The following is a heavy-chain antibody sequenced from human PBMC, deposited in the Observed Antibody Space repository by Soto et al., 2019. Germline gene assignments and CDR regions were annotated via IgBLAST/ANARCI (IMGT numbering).Heavy chain of an antibody. Sequence: GGSLRLSCAASGFTFDDYAMHWVRQAPGKGLEWVSGISWNSGSIGYADSVEGRFTISRDNAKNSLYLQMNSLRAEDTALYYCAKDGIAAAGGILDYWGQGTLVTVSS. V-gene: IGHV3-9*01. J-gene: IGHJ4*02. CDR3: AKDGIAAAGGILDY. D-gene: IGHD6-13*01. CDR2: ISWNSGSI. CDR1: GFTFDDYA.